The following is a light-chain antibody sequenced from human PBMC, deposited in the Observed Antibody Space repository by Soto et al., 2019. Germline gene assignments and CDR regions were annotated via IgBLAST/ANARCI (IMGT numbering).Light chain of an antibody. V-gene: IGKV3-20*01. J-gene: IGKJ4*01. CDR2: DVS. CDR1: QSVRNNY. Sequence: EIVLTQSPGTLSLYPGERATLSCRASQSVRNNYLVWYQQRPGQPPRFLMYDVSTRAAGIPDRFSGSGSGTDFTLTISRLEPEDFEVYYCQQYGSTPLTFGGGTKVEIE. CDR3: QQYGSTPLT.